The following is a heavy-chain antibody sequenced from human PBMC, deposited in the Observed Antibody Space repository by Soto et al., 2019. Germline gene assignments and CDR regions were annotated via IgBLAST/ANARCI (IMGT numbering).Heavy chain of an antibody. CDR2: IWNSGTT. CDR1: GVSISNSY. J-gene: IGHJ4*02. Sequence: QVQLQESGPGLVKPSETMSLTCTVSGVSISNSYCSWVRQPPGKKLEWIGHIWNSGTTDYNPSLRGRVPLSVDTSQNPVSLRLISVTATDAALYYCTRGGGSYTTGWYNDYWGQGTLVTVSS. D-gene: IGHD6-19*01. CDR3: TRGGGSYTTGWYNDY. V-gene: IGHV4-4*09.